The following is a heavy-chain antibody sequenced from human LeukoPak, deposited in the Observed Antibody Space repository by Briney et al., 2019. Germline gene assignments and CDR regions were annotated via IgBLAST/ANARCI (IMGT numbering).Heavy chain of an antibody. CDR2: VSAYNGHT. J-gene: IGHJ4*02. D-gene: IGHD1-26*01. CDR1: GYTFNSYG. Sequence: ASVKVSCKASGYTFNSYGISWVRQAPGQGLEWMGWVSAYNGHTNYAQKFQGRVTMTTDTSTSTASMELSRLRSDDTAVYYCATLRATWENLFDYWGQGTLVTVSS. CDR3: ATLRATWENLFDY. V-gene: IGHV1-18*01.